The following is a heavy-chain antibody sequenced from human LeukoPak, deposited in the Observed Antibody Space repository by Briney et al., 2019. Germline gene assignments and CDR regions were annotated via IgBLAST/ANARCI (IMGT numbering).Heavy chain of an antibody. V-gene: IGHV3-7*03. CDR3: ARYSSAWGWFDP. D-gene: IGHD6-19*01. Sequence: GGSLRLSCAASGFTFSSYAMHWVRQAPDKGLEWVANIKQDGSEKYYVDSVKGRFTISRDNAKNSLYLQMNSLRAEDTAVYYCARYSSAWGWFDPWGQGTLVTVSS. CDR1: GFTFSSYA. J-gene: IGHJ5*02. CDR2: IKQDGSEK.